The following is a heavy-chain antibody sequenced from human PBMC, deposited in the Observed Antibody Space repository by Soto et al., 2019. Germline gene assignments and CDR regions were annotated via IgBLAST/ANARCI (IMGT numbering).Heavy chain of an antibody. D-gene: IGHD1-26*01. V-gene: IGHV3-30-3*01. CDR1: GFTFSNYA. CDR3: AREAGGKSFLFDY. Sequence: QPGGSLRLSCAGSGFTFSNYAMHWVRQAPGKGLEWVAVISYDGSNKYYADSVKGRFTISRDNSKNTLYLQMNSLRAEDTAVYYCAREAGGKSFLFDYWGQGTLVTVSS. CDR2: ISYDGSNK. J-gene: IGHJ4*02.